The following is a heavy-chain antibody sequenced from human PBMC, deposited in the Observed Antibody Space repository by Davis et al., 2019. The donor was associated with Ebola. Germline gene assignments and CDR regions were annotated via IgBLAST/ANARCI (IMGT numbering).Heavy chain of an antibody. D-gene: IGHD3-3*01. J-gene: IGHJ6*02. V-gene: IGHV3-7*01. Sequence: PGGSLRLSCAASGFTFSSYWMSWVRQAPGKGLEWVANIKQDGSEKYYVDSVKGRFTISRDNAKNSLYLQMNSLRAEDTAVYYCARDQERGYDPYYYGMDVWGQGTTVTVSS. CDR2: IKQDGSEK. CDR1: GFTFSSYW. CDR3: ARDQERGYDPYYYGMDV.